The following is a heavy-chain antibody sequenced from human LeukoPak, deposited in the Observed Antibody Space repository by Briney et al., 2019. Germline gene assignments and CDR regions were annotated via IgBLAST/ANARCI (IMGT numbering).Heavy chain of an antibody. J-gene: IGHJ5*02. CDR3: ASDYYGSGSYYNALSP. CDR2: ISYDGSNK. D-gene: IGHD3-10*01. Sequence: PGGSLSLSCAASGFTFSSYAMHWVRQAPGKGLEWVAVISYDGSNKYYADSVKGRFSISRDNSKNTLYLQMNSLRAEDTAVYYCASDYYGSGSYYNALSPWGQGTLVTVSS. CDR1: GFTFSSYA. V-gene: IGHV3-30-3*01.